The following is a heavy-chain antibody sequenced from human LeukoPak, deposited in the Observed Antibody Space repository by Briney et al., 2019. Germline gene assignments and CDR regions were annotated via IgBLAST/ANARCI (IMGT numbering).Heavy chain of an antibody. CDR1: GYAFTGYG. Sequence: ASVTVSCKASGYAFTGYGISWVRQAPGQGLEWMGWISAYNGNTNYAQKLQGRVTMTTDTSTSTAYMELRSLRSDDTAVYYCARVVGYGSGSYFDYWGQGTLVTVSS. CDR3: ARVVGYGSGSYFDY. J-gene: IGHJ4*02. D-gene: IGHD3-10*01. CDR2: ISAYNGNT. V-gene: IGHV1-18*01.